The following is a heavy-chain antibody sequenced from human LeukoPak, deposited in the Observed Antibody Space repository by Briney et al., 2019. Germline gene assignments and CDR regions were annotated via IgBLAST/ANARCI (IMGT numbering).Heavy chain of an antibody. Sequence: PSETLSLTCTVSGGSISSYYWSWIRQPAGKGLEWIGRIYTSGSTNYNPSLKSRVTMSVDTSKNQFSLKLSSVTAADTAVYYCARGQLLWFGELLGWFDPWGQGTLVTVSS. J-gene: IGHJ5*02. CDR2: IYTSGST. CDR3: ARGQLLWFGELLGWFDP. D-gene: IGHD3-10*01. V-gene: IGHV4-4*07. CDR1: GGSISSYY.